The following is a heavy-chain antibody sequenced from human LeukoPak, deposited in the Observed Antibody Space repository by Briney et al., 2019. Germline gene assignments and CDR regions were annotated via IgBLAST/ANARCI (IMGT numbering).Heavy chain of an antibody. CDR2: IYPGDSDT. CDR1: GYSFTSYW. V-gene: IGHV5-51*01. Sequence: GESLKISCKGSGYSFTSYWIGWVRQMPGKGLEWMGIIYPGDSDTRYSPSFQGQVTISADKSISTAYLQWSSLKAPDTAMYYCARTLLHHYYDSSGYTPDDAFDIWGQGTMVTVSS. D-gene: IGHD3-22*01. J-gene: IGHJ3*02. CDR3: ARTLLHHYYDSSGYTPDDAFDI.